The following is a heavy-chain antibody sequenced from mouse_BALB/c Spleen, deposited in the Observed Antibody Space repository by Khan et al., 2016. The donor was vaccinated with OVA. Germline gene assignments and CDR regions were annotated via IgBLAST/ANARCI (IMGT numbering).Heavy chain of an antibody. V-gene: IGHV5-6-4*01. Sequence: EVELVESGGGLVKPGGSLRLSCEASGFTFSSYSMSWVRQTPEKRLEWVATITSGGSYTYYPDSVQGRFTISRDNAKNNLYMPMSSLESEDTAIYYCTRDRNYYGSSFYFDYCRQGTTFTVSS. J-gene: IGHJ2*01. CDR2: ITSGGSYT. CDR3: TRDRNYYGSSFYFDY. D-gene: IGHD1-1*01. CDR1: GFTFSSYS.